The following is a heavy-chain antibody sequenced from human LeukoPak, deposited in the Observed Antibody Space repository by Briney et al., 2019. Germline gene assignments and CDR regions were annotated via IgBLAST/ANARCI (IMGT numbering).Heavy chain of an antibody. D-gene: IGHD1-26*01. CDR3: AKDRSIGTYYTFDH. V-gene: IGHV3-23*01. CDR2: IIGSGGST. CDR1: GFTFSSYA. Sequence: GGSLRLSCTASGFTFSSYAMSWVRQAPGKGLEWVSGIIGSGGSTYYADSVKGRFTVSRDNSNNTLYLQMSSLTAADTAVYYCAKDRSIGTYYTFDHWGQGTLVTVSS. J-gene: IGHJ4*02.